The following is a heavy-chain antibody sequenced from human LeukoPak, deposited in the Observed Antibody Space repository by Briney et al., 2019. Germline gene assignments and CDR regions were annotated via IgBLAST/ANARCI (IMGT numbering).Heavy chain of an antibody. Sequence: KPSETLSLTCTVSGGSISSRTYYWGWIRQPPGKGLEWIGSIYYSGSTYNTPSLKSRVTIFVDTSKNQFSLKLSSVTATDTAVYYCARTYGDYDDAFDVWGQGTMVTVSS. CDR2: IYYSGST. CDR1: GGSISSRTYY. J-gene: IGHJ3*01. D-gene: IGHD4-17*01. V-gene: IGHV4-39*01. CDR3: ARTYGDYDDAFDV.